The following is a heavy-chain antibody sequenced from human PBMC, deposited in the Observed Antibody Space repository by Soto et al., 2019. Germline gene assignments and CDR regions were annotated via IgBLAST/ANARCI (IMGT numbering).Heavy chain of an antibody. Sequence: PSETLSLTCTVSGGSISGYYWSWIRQPPGKGLEWIGYMYNTGSTVYNPSFKSRVTISVDTSKNQFSLKLSSVTAADTAVYYCASNSYGYTFYDDWGQGTLVTVSS. CDR2: MYNTGST. D-gene: IGHD5-18*01. V-gene: IGHV4-59*08. J-gene: IGHJ4*02. CDR1: GGSISGYY. CDR3: ASNSYGYTFYDD.